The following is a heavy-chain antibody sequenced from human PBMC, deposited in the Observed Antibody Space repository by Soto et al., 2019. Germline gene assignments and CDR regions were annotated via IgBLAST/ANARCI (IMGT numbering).Heavy chain of an antibody. J-gene: IGHJ6*02. CDR2: IIPIFGTA. V-gene: IGHV1-69*13. CDR1: GGTFSSYA. CDR3: ARGVDIVLVPAAGGMDV. Sequence: SVKVSCKASGGTFSSYAISWVRQAPGQGLEWMGGIIPIFGTANYAQKFQGRVTITADESTSTAYMELSSLRSEDTAVYYCARGVDIVLVPAAGGMDVWGQGTTVTVSS. D-gene: IGHD2-2*01.